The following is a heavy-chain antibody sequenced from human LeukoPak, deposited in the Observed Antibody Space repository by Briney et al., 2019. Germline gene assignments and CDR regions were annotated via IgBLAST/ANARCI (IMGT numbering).Heavy chain of an antibody. Sequence: SVKVSCKASGGTFSSYAISWVRQAPGQGLEWMGGIIPIFGTANYAQKFQGRVTITADESTSTAYMELSSLRSEDTAVYYCASDSSGLYYFDYWGQGTLVTVPS. J-gene: IGHJ4*02. CDR3: ASDSSGLYYFDY. CDR2: IIPIFGTA. D-gene: IGHD6-19*01. V-gene: IGHV1-69*13. CDR1: GGTFSSYA.